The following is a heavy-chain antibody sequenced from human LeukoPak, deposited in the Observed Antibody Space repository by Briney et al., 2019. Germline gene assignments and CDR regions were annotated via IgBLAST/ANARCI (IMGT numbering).Heavy chain of an antibody. D-gene: IGHD1/OR15-1a*01. V-gene: IGHV3-23*01. CDR3: AKGATNYYFDY. Sequence: PGGSLRLSCAASGFTVSTNYMSWVRQAPGKGLEWVSAISGSGGSTYYADSVKGRFTISRDNSKNTLYLQMNSLRAEDTAVYYCAKGATNYYFDYWGQGTLVTVSS. CDR2: ISGSGGST. CDR1: GFTVSTNY. J-gene: IGHJ4*02.